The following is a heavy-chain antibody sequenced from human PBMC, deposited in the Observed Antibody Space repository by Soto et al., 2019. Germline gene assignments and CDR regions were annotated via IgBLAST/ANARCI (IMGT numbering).Heavy chain of an antibody. J-gene: IGHJ3*02. CDR1: GFIVSDTY. V-gene: IGHV3-66*01. CDR3: AREPRYCRGGSCSITGDAYDI. Sequence: EVQLVESGGGLVQPGGSLRLSCTASGFIVSDTYVNWVRQAPGKGLEWVSVIYNRGDTHYAYSVRGRFSLSRDISDNTLHLQMNNLRVEDTAVYYCAREPRYCRGGSCSITGDAYDIWGQGTMVTVSS. CDR2: IYNRGDT. D-gene: IGHD2-15*01.